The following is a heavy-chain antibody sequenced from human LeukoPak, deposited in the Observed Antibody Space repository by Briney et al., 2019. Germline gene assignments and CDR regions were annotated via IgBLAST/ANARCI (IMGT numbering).Heavy chain of an antibody. CDR1: GGTFSSYA. D-gene: IGHD5-24*01. J-gene: IGHJ4*02. CDR3: ARGDGYNWGYDY. Sequence: SVKVSCKAFGGTFSSYAISWVRQAPGQGLEWMGGIIPIFGTANYAQKFQGRVTITADKSTSTAYMELSSLRSEDTAVYYCARGDGYNWGYDYWGQGTLVTVSS. V-gene: IGHV1-69*06. CDR2: IIPIFGTA.